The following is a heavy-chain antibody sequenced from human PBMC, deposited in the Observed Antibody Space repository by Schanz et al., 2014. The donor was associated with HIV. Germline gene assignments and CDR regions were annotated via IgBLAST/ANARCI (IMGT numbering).Heavy chain of an antibody. CDR2: IWYDGSNK. Sequence: QVQLVESGGGVVQPGRALRLSCAASGFMFSSYGMSWVRQAPGKGLEWVAVIWYDGSNKYYADSVKGRFTISRDSSRNTLYLQMNSLRAEDTAIYYCAKTSITLGMDVWGQGTTVTVSS. J-gene: IGHJ6*02. D-gene: IGHD1-20*01. V-gene: IGHV3-33*08. CDR3: AKTSITLGMDV. CDR1: GFMFSSYG.